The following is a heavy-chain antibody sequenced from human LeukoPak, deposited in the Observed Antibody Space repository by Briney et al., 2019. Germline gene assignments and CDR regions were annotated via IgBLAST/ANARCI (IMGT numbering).Heavy chain of an antibody. CDR2: IYYSGST. CDR1: GGSISSGGYY. V-gene: IGHV4-31*03. CDR3: ARESGDSSGYYD. Sequence: SQTLSLTCTVSGGSISSGGYYWSWIRQHPGKGLEWIGYIYYSGSTYYNPSLKSRVTISVDASKNQFSLKLSSVTAADTAVYYCARESGDSSGYYDWGQGTLVTVSS. J-gene: IGHJ4*02. D-gene: IGHD3-22*01.